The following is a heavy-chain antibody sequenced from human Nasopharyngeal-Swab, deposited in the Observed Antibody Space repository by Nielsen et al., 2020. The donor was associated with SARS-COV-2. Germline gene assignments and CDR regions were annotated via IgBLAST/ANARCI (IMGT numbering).Heavy chain of an antibody. D-gene: IGHD6-13*01. J-gene: IGHJ4*02. CDR2: IYYNGNT. V-gene: IGHV4-39*01. CDR3: VRSSSWYYFDY. Sequence: WIRPPPGKGLEWIGNIYYNGNTYQNPTLKSRLTISVNKSRNQFSLQLSSVTAADTAVYYCVRSSSWYYFDYWAQGTQVTVSS.